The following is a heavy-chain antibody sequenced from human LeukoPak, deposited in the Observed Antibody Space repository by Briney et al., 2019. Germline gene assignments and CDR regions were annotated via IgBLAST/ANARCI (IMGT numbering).Heavy chain of an antibody. D-gene: IGHD2-8*01. V-gene: IGHV3-23*01. CDR3: AKAFGTNGYFQLPIDF. CDR1: GFTFSKNA. J-gene: IGHJ4*02. CDR2: ITGTIATGDPP. Sequence: GGSLRLSCAASGFTFSKNAMSWVRQAPGKGLECVSAITGTIATGDPPYYADSVKGRFTISRDNSRNTVYLQLNDLRAEDTAIYYCAKAFGTNGYFQLPIDFWGQGTLATVSS.